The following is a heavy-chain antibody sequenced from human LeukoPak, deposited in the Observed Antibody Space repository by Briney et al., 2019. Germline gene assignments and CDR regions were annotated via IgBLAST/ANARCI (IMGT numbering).Heavy chain of an antibody. CDR2: IYYSGST. CDR3: ARVNDFWGESYYYYYMDV. D-gene: IGHD3-3*01. V-gene: IGHV4-59*01. CDR1: GGSISSYY. Sequence: PSETLSLTCTVSGGSISSYYWSWIRQPPGKGLEWIGYIYYSGSTNYNPSLKSRVTISVDTSKNQFSLKLSSVTAADTAVYYCARVNDFWGESYYYYYMDVWGKGTTVTGSS. J-gene: IGHJ6*03.